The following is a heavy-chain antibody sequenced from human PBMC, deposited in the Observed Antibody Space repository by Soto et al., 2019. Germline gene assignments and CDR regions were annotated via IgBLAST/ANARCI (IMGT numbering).Heavy chain of an antibody. CDR3: ARGTDSVMGV. D-gene: IGHD3-10*01. CDR1: GGSISSGDYY. Sequence: PSETLSLTCTVSGGSISSGDYYWSWIRQPPGKGLEWIGYFYYSGSTYYNPSLNSRVTISVDTSKKQFSLKISSVAADNTADYYCARGTDSVMGVRGQGTTVTVSS. J-gene: IGHJ6*02. V-gene: IGHV4-30-4*01. CDR2: FYYSGST.